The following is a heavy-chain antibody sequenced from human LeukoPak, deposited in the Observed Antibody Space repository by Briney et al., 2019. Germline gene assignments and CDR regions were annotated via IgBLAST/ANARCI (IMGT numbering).Heavy chain of an antibody. Sequence: GASVKVSCKASGYTFTSYYMHWVRQAPGQGLEWMGIINPSGGSTSYAQKFQGRVTMTEDTSTDTAYMELSSLRSEDTAVYYCATGPPGVTTRYFDYWGQGTLVTVSS. CDR2: INPSGGST. CDR1: GYTFTSYY. CDR3: ATGPPGVTTRYFDY. J-gene: IGHJ4*02. V-gene: IGHV1-46*01. D-gene: IGHD4-17*01.